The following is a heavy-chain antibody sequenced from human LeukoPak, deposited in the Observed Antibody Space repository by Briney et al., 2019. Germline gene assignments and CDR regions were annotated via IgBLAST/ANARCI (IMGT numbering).Heavy chain of an antibody. V-gene: IGHV6-1*01. CDR1: GDSVSSDSAP. CDR2: TYYRSKWYN. Sequence: SQTLSPTCAISGDSVSSDSAPWNWLRQSPSRGLEWLGRTYYRSKWYNDYAVSLKSRININPDTSKNHFSLQLNSVTPEDTAVYYCTRNYGSSWLDTWGQGTLVTVSS. D-gene: IGHD6-13*01. CDR3: TRNYGSSWLDT. J-gene: IGHJ5*02.